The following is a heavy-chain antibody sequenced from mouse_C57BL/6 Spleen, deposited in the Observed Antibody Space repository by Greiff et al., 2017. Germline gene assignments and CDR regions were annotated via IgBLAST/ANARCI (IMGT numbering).Heavy chain of an antibody. CDR1: GYAFSSYW. Sequence: VQLQESGAELVKPGASVKISCKASGYAFSSYWMNWVKQRPGKGLEWIGQIYPGDGDTNYNGKFKGKATLTADKSSSTAYMQLSSLTSEDSAVYFCAREGYSNPFAYWGQGTLVTVSA. CDR2: IYPGDGDT. D-gene: IGHD2-5*01. CDR3: AREGYSNPFAY. V-gene: IGHV1-80*01. J-gene: IGHJ3*01.